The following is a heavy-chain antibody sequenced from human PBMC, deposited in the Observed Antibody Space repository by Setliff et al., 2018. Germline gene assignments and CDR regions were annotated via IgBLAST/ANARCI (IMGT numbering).Heavy chain of an antibody. J-gene: IGHJ3*02. Sequence: GGSLRLSCAASGFSFSSYAMSWVRQAPGKGLEWVSTIIGSGISTYYADSVQGRVTISRDNHKNTLHLQMTSLRAEDTAMYYCGRDPNGDYIGAFDMWGQGTMVTVSS. V-gene: IGHV3-23*01. CDR3: GRDPNGDYIGAFDM. CDR1: GFSFSSYA. D-gene: IGHD4-17*01. CDR2: IIGSGIST.